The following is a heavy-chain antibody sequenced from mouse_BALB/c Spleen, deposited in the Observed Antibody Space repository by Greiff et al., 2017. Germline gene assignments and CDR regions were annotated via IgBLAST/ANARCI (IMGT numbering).Heavy chain of an antibody. CDR3: ARCQSTMITGFAY. V-gene: IGHV1-54*03. J-gene: IGHJ3*01. CDR2: INPGSGGT. Sequence: LVESGAELVRPGTSVKVSCKASGYAFTNYLIEWVKQRPGQGLEWIGVINPGSGGTNYNEKFKGKATLTADKSSSTAYMQLSSLTSDDSAVYFCARCQSTMITGFAYWGQGTLVTVSA. D-gene: IGHD2-4*01. CDR1: GYAFTNYL.